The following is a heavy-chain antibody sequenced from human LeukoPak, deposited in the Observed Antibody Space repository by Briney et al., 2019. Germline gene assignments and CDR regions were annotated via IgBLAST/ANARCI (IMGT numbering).Heavy chain of an antibody. D-gene: IGHD5-12*01. Sequence: ASVKVSCKASGYTFTSYDINWVRQAPGQGLEWMGIINPNDGSTSYAPKFQGRVTMTRDTSTSSVFMELSSLRSGDTAVYYCARDRARFDYWGQGTLVTVSS. CDR1: GYTFTSYD. CDR3: ARDRARFDY. J-gene: IGHJ4*02. V-gene: IGHV1-46*03. CDR2: INPNDGST.